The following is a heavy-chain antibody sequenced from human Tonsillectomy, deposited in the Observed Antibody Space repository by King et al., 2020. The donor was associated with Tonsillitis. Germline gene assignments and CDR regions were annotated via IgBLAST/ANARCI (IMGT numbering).Heavy chain of an antibody. CDR1: GSTIRHYG. CDR3: AKDALFLQGLRFLEWFPYDYFDA. Sequence: VQLVQSGGGVVQPGTSLRLSCAASGSTIRHYGMHWVRQAPGKGLEWVAVVSFDGRNIYYADSVKGRFTISRDNSKNTLYLQMNSLRAGDTAVYYCAKDALFLQGLRFLEWFPYDYFDAWGQGILVTVSS. V-gene: IGHV3-30*18. J-gene: IGHJ4*02. CDR2: VSFDGRNI. D-gene: IGHD3-3*01.